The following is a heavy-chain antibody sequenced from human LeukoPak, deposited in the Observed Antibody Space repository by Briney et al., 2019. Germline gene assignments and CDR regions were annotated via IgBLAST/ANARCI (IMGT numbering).Heavy chain of an antibody. CDR2: ISGSGGST. Sequence: PGGSLRLSCAASGFTFSSYGMSWVRQAPGKGLEWVSAISGSGGSTYYADSVKGRFTISRDNSKNTLYLQMNSLRAEDTAAYYCAKVSYSYYYDSSGTRGYFDYWGQGTLVTVSS. D-gene: IGHD3-22*01. V-gene: IGHV3-23*01. CDR1: GFTFSSYG. J-gene: IGHJ4*02. CDR3: AKVSYSYYYDSSGTRGYFDY.